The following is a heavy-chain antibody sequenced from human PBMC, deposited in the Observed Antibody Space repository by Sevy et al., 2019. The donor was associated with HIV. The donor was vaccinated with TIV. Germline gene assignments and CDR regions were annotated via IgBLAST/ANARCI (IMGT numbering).Heavy chain of an antibody. CDR3: AKDGEGVPARDYYYGMDV. D-gene: IGHD2-2*01. Sequence: GGSLRLSCAASGFTFDDYTMHWVRQAPGKGLEWVSLISWDGGSTYYADSVKGRFTISRDNRKNSLYLQMNSLRTEDTALYYCAKDGEGVPARDYYYGMDVRGQGTTVTVSS. V-gene: IGHV3-43*01. J-gene: IGHJ6*02. CDR1: GFTFDDYT. CDR2: ISWDGGST.